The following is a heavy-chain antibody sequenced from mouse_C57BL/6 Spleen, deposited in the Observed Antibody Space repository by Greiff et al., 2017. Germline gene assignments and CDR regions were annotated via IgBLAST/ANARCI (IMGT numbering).Heavy chain of an antibody. CDR3: AKEDPYDYDWFAY. Sequence: VQLQQSGAELAKPGASVKLSCKASGYTFTSYWMHWVKQRPGQGLEWIGYINPSSGYTKYNQKFKDKATLTADKSSSTAYMQLSSLTYEDSAFYYCAKEDPYDYDWFAYWGQGTLVTVSA. V-gene: IGHV1-7*01. J-gene: IGHJ3*01. D-gene: IGHD2-4*01. CDR1: GYTFTSYW. CDR2: INPSSGYT.